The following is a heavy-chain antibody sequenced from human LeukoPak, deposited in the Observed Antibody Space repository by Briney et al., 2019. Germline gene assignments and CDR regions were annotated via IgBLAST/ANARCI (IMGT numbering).Heavy chain of an antibody. CDR2: IFYSGST. D-gene: IGHD2-15*01. CDR3: ARVRYCSGGSDGDHSSGCYYYYFDY. V-gene: IGHV4-39*07. J-gene: IGHJ4*02. CDR1: GGSISSSSSY. Sequence: SETLSLTCTVSGGSISSSSSYWGWIRRPPGKGLEWLGNIFYSGSTYYNASLKSRITISVDTSKNQFSLKLSSVTAADTAVYYCARVRYCSGGSDGDHSSGCYYYYFDYWGQGTLVTVSS.